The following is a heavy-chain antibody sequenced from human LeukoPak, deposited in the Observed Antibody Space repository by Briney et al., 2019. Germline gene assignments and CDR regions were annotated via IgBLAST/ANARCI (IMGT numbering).Heavy chain of an antibody. CDR3: ARARRYYGSGSTSYYFDY. CDR2: MNPNSGNT. V-gene: IGHV1-8*01. J-gene: IGHJ4*02. CDR1: GYTFTSYD. D-gene: IGHD3-10*01. Sequence: ASVKVSCKASGYTFTSYDINWVRQAPGQGLEWMGWMNPNSGNTGYAQKFQGRVTMTRNTSISTAYMELSSLRSEDPAVYYCARARRYYGSGSTSYYFDYWGQGTLVTVSS.